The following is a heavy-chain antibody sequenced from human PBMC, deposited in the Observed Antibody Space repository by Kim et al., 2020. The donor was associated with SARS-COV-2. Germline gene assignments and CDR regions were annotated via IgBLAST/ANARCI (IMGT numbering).Heavy chain of an antibody. V-gene: IGHV3-11*05. Sequence: GGSLRLSCAASGFTFSDYYMSWIRQAPGKGLEWVSYISSSSSYTNYADSVKGRFTISRDNAKNSLYLQMNSLRAEDTAVYYCARVGYDYVWGSYRDYYYYYGMAVWGHGTTVTVSS. J-gene: IGHJ6*02. D-gene: IGHD3-16*02. CDR2: ISSSSSYT. CDR1: GFTFSDYY. CDR3: ARVGYDYVWGSYRDYYYYYGMAV.